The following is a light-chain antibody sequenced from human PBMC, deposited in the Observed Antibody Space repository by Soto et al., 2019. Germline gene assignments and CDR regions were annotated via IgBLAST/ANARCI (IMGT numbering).Light chain of an antibody. CDR1: QTISTY. CDR2: AAS. CDR3: QQSLGIPYT. V-gene: IGKV1-39*01. J-gene: IGKJ2*01. Sequence: DIQMTQSPSALSASVGDRVTITCQASQTISTYLNWYQQKPGKAPKLLIYAASTLQSGVPSRFSGSGSGTDFTLTISNLQPEDFATYYCQQSLGIPYTFGQGTRLEIK.